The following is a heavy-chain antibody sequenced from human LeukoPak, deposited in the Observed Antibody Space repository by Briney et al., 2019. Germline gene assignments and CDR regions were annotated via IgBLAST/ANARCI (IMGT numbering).Heavy chain of an antibody. CDR3: ARTQLYCSSTSCYVNWFDP. V-gene: IGHV4-30-4*01. D-gene: IGHD2-2*01. CDR2: IYYSGST. J-gene: IGHJ5*02. Sequence: SQTLSLTCTVSGGSISSGDYYWSWIRQPPGKGLEWIGYIYYSGSTYYNPSHKSRVTISVDTSKNQFSLKLSSVTAADTAVYYCARTQLYCSSTSCYVNWFDPWGQGTLVTVSS. CDR1: GGSISSGDYY.